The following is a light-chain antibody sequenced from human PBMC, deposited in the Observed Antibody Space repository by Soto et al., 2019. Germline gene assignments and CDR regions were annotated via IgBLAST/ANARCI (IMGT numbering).Light chain of an antibody. J-gene: IGLJ1*01. CDR3: QSYDSSLSGSGV. Sequence: QSVLTQPPSGSGAPGQRVTISFTGSSSNIGAGYDVHWYQQLPGTAPKLLIYGNSNRPSGVPDRFSGSKSGTSASLAITGLHAEDEADYYCQSYDSSLSGSGVFGTGTKLTV. CDR1: SSNIGAGYD. CDR2: GNS. V-gene: IGLV1-40*01.